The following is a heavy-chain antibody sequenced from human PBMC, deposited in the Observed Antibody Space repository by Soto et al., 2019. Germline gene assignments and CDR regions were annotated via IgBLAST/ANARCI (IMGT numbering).Heavy chain of an antibody. D-gene: IGHD6-19*01. CDR1: GFSFSRHG. CDR2: ISYDGSNQ. CDR3: ARDRSSTYYYYGMDL. V-gene: IGHV3-30-3*01. J-gene: IGHJ6*02. Sequence: GGSLRLSCAASGFSFSRHGMHWVRQAPGKGLEWVAVISYDGSNQDYADSVKGRFSISRDNSKNTVYLQMNSLRVEDSAVYYCARDRSSTYYYYGMDLWGQGTTVTVSS.